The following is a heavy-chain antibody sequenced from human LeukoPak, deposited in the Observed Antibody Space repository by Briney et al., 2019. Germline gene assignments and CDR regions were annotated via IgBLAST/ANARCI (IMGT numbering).Heavy chain of an antibody. Sequence: SETLSLTCTVSGDSISSSSSYWGWIRQPPGKGLEWIGSIFYSGSTFYNPSLKSRVTISVDTSKNQFSLKLTSVTAADTAVYYCAKDRSSSWFGAFDIWGQGTMVTVSS. CDR1: GDSISSSSSY. CDR2: IFYSGST. J-gene: IGHJ3*02. V-gene: IGHV4-39*02. CDR3: AKDRSSSWFGAFDI. D-gene: IGHD6-13*01.